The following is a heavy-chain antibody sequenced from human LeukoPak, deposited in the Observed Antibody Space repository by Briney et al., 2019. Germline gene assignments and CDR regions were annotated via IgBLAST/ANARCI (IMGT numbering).Heavy chain of an antibody. CDR1: GGSFSGYY. CDR3: ARGQARGSGSRSDYGAKPRAFDI. J-gene: IGHJ3*02. Sequence: PSETLSLTCAVYGGSFSGYYWSWIGQPPGKGLEWIGEINHSGSTNYNPSLKSRVTISVDTSKNQFSLKLSSVTAADTAVYYCARGQARGSGSRSDYGAKPRAFDIWGQGTMVTVSS. D-gene: IGHD4-17*01. CDR2: INHSGST. V-gene: IGHV4-34*01.